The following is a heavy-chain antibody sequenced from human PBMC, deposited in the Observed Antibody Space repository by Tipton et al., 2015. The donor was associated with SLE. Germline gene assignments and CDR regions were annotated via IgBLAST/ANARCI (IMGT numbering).Heavy chain of an antibody. CDR2: INHSGST. D-gene: IGHD5-24*01. Sequence: TLSLTCTVSGGSISSGSYYWSWIRQPAGKGLEWIGEINHSGSTNYNPSLKSRVTISVDTSKNQFSLKLSSVTAADTAVYYCARKRNGMGIWGQGTMVTVSS. J-gene: IGHJ3*02. CDR3: ARKRNGMGI. CDR1: GGSISSGSYY. V-gene: IGHV4-61*09.